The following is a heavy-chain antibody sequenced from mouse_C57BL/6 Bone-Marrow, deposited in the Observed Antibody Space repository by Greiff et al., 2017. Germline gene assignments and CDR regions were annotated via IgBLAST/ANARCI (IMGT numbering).Heavy chain of an antibody. Sequence: VQLQQPGAELVRPGSSVKLSCKASGYTFTSYWMHWVKQRPIQGLEWIGNIDPSDSETHYNQKFKDKATLTVDKSSSTAYMQLSSLTSEDSAVYYCAREGDITTVVGPFYAMDYWGQGTSVTVSS. V-gene: IGHV1-52*01. CDR1: GYTFTSYW. J-gene: IGHJ4*01. CDR2: IDPSDSET. CDR3: AREGDITTVVGPFYAMDY. D-gene: IGHD1-1*01.